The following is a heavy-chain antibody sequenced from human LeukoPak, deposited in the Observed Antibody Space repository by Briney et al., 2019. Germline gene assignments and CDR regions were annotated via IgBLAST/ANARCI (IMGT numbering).Heavy chain of an antibody. CDR3: ARETPDSSSWTAFDF. Sequence: GGSERLSCAASGFTFSNYNMNWLRQAPGKGLEWVAYITLSRTTIYYADSVKGRFTISRDNAKNSLSLQMNSLRDEDTAVYYCARETPDSSSWTAFDFWGQGTLVTVSS. CDR2: ITLSRTTI. D-gene: IGHD6-13*01. CDR1: GFTFSNYN. V-gene: IGHV3-48*02. J-gene: IGHJ4*02.